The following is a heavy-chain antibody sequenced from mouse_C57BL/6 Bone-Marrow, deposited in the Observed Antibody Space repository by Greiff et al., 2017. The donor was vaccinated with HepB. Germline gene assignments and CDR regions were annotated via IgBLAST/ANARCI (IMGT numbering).Heavy chain of an antibody. D-gene: IGHD1-1*01. CDR3: TGYYYGSLYAMDY. J-gene: IGHJ4*01. V-gene: IGHV1-5*01. Sequence: EVQLQQSGTVLARPGASVKMSCKTSGYTFTSYWMHWVKQRPGQGLEWIGAIYPGNSDTSYNQKFKGKAKLTAVTSASTAYMELSSLTTEDSAVYYCTGYYYGSLYAMDYWGQGTSVTVSS. CDR2: IYPGNSDT. CDR1: GYTFTSYW.